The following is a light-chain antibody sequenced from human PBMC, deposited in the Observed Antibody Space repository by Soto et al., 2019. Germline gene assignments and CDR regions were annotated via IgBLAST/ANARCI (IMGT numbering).Light chain of an antibody. CDR1: SSDVGYYNY. Sequence: QSALTQPASVSGSPEQSITISCTGTSSDVGYYNYVSWYQQHPGKAPKLMIYDVSNRPSGVSNRFSGSKSGNTASLTISGLQAEDDADYYCSSYRSASTLFVFGSGTKLTVL. V-gene: IGLV2-14*01. J-gene: IGLJ1*01. CDR3: SSYRSASTLFV. CDR2: DVS.